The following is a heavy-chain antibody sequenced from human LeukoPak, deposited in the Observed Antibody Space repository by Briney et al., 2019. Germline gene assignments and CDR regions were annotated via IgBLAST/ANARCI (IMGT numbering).Heavy chain of an antibody. CDR2: IGKDGGAK. Sequence: TGGSLRLSCEASGFTFRSYWMSWVRQAPGKGLEWVANIGKDGGAKFYLDSVEGRFTISRDNAGNSLYLQMNSLRAEDTAVYYCARETTGFDHWGQGILVTV. CDR1: GFTFRSYW. J-gene: IGHJ4*02. V-gene: IGHV3-7*01. CDR3: ARETTGFDH.